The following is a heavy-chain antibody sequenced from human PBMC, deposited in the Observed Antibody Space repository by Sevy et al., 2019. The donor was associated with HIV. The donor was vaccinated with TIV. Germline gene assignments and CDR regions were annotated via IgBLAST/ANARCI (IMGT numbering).Heavy chain of an antibody. Sequence: GVSLRLSCAVSGFSFSNYWMSWVRQAPGKGLEWVANIKEDGSEKHYVDSVKGRFTISRDNTKNSLFLQMNSMRAEDTALYYCAGYNNLGYWGQGTLVTVSS. CDR3: AGYNNLGY. V-gene: IGHV3-7*01. J-gene: IGHJ4*02. CDR1: GFSFSNYW. CDR2: IKEDGSEK. D-gene: IGHD1-1*01.